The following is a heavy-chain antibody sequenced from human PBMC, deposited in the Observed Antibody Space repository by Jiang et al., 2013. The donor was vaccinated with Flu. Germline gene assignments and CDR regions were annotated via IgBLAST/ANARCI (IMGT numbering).Heavy chain of an antibody. D-gene: IGHD3-10*01. J-gene: IGHJ3*01. CDR3: ARGGSSTRSDFGLNV. Sequence: PGLVKPSETLSLTCTVSSGSISSHYWSWIRQPPGKGLEWIGYIHNSGTTNYNPSLKSRVTISVDTSKNQFSLRLSSVTAADTAVYFCARGGSSTRSDFGLNVWGQGTTVTVSS. V-gene: IGHV4-59*11. CDR2: IHNSGTT. CDR1: SGSISSHY.